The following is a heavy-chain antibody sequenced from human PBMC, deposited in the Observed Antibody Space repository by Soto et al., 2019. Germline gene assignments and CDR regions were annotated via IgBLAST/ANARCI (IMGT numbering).Heavy chain of an antibody. V-gene: IGHV1-69*01. D-gene: IGHD2-21*02. CDR3: SRDVSRIPPMGDSMAQHNGLEP. Sequence: QVQLVQSGAEVRKPGSSVKVSCKASGGSFSTYAFSWVRQAPGQGLEWMGGIIPLFGTTNYAQNFQGRVTITADESADTVYLELSSLEADETAVYYCSRDVSRIPPMGDSMAQHNGLEPWGQGTLVTVSS. CDR1: GGSFSTYA. CDR2: IIPLFGTT. J-gene: IGHJ5*02.